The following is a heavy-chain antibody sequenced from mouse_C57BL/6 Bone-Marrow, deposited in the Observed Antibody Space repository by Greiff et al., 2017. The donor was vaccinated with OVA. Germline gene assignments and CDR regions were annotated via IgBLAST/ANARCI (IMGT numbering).Heavy chain of an antibody. D-gene: IGHD2-10*01. Sequence: EVMLVESGGGLVQSGRSLRLSCATSGFTFSDFYMEWVRQAPGKGLEWIAASRNKANDYTTEYSASVKGRFIVSRDTSQSILYLQMNALRAEDTAIYYCARDSYSSMDYWVKEPQSPSPQ. V-gene: IGHV7-1*01. J-gene: IGHJ4*01. CDR2: SRNKANDYTT. CDR3: ARDSYSSMDY. CDR1: GFTFSDFY.